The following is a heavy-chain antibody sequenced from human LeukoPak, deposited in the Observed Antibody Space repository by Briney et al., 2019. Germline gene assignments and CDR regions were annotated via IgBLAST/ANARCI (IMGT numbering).Heavy chain of an antibody. Sequence: GGSLRLSCAASGFTFSTYGMHWVRQAPGKGLEWVAVIWYDGSERYHADSVKGRFTISRDNSSNTLFLQMNSLRVEDTAVYYCARVGQFDNSGSLPFDYWGQGTLVTVSS. CDR1: GFTFSTYG. CDR2: IWYDGSER. D-gene: IGHD3-22*01. CDR3: ARVGQFDNSGSLPFDY. J-gene: IGHJ4*02. V-gene: IGHV3-33*01.